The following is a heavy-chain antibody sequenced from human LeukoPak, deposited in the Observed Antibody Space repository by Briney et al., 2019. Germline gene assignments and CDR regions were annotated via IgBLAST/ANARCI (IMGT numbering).Heavy chain of an antibody. V-gene: IGHV4-61*05. Sequence: PSETLSLTCTVSGASTDRRVSTNSYYWSWIRPFPGKGLEWIGNIYNIGSVTYKPSLRSRVTMSIDMSKKQLSLRLTSVTAADTAVYFCATNSSGSALDYWGQGILVTVSS. CDR2: IYNIGSV. CDR3: ATNSSGSALDY. CDR1: GASTDRRVSTNSYY. J-gene: IGHJ4*02. D-gene: IGHD3-22*01.